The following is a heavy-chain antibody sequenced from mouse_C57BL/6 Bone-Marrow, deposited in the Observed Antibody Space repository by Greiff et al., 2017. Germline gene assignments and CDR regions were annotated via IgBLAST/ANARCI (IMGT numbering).Heavy chain of an antibody. CDR3: ARQDYGNYVGYAMDY. CDR2: IWSDGST. Sequence: LMAPSQSLSITCTVSGFSLTSYGVHWVRQPPGKGLEWLVVIWSDGSTTYNSALKSRLSISKDNSKSQVCLKMNSLQTDDTAMYYCARQDYGNYVGYAMDYWGQGTSVTVSS. V-gene: IGHV2-6-2*01. CDR1: GFSLTSYG. J-gene: IGHJ4*01. D-gene: IGHD2-1*01.